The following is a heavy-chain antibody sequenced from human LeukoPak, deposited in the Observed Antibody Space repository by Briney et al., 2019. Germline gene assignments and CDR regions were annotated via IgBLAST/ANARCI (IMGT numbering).Heavy chain of an antibody. CDR1: GGSFSGYY. CDR2: INHSGST. Sequence: PSETLSLTCAVYGGSFSGYYWSLIRQPPGKGLEWIGEINHSGSTNYNPSLKSRVTISVDTSKNQFSLKLSSVTAADTAVYYCARGTYYYDSSGYSFDYWGQGTLVTVSS. CDR3: ARGTYYYDSSGYSFDY. J-gene: IGHJ4*02. V-gene: IGHV4-34*01. D-gene: IGHD3-22*01.